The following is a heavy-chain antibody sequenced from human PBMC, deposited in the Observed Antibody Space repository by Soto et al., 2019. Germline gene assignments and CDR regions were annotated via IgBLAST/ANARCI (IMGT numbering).Heavy chain of an antibody. CDR3: ARDTSGYVDY. D-gene: IGHD2-8*01. CDR2: TYQRSQWYN. CDR1: GDSVSSNSAA. V-gene: IGHV6-1*01. Sequence: QVQLQQSGPGLVKPSQTLSLTCAISGDSVSSNSAAWNWIRQSPSRGLEWLGRTYQRSQWYNDYDVCGRXXIXITXDTSKNHLSLQLNSLTPEDTAVYYCARDTSGYVDYWGQGTLVTVSS. J-gene: IGHJ4*02.